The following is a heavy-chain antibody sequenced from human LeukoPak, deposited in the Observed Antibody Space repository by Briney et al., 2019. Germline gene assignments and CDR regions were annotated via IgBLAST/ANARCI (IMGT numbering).Heavy chain of an antibody. J-gene: IGHJ4*02. CDR2: IYYGGST. Sequence: SETLSLTCTVSGGSISSYYWSWIRQPPGKGLEWIGYIYYGGSTNYNPSLKSRVTILVDTSKNQFSLKLSSVTAADTAVYYCARDRWIFDYWGQGTLVTVSS. CDR3: ARDRWIFDY. V-gene: IGHV4-59*01. CDR1: GGSISSYY. D-gene: IGHD5-12*01.